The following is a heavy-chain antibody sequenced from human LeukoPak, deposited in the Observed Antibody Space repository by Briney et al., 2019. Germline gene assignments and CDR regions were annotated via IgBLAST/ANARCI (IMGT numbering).Heavy chain of an antibody. CDR1: GGSISSYY. D-gene: IGHD3-9*01. Sequence: PSETLSLTCTVSGGSISSYYWSWIRQPAGKGLEWIGCIYTSGSTNYNPSLKSRVTMSVDTSKNQFSLKLSSVTAAGTAVYYCARGADILTGYLNFDYWGQGTLVTVSS. V-gene: IGHV4-4*07. CDR2: IYTSGST. J-gene: IGHJ4*02. CDR3: ARGADILTGYLNFDY.